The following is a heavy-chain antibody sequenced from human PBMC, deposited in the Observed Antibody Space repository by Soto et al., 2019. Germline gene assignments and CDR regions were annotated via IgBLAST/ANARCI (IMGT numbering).Heavy chain of an antibody. V-gene: IGHV3-30*18. CDR2: ISHDSRNI. D-gene: IGHD3-10*01. CDR1: GLDFRNND. J-gene: IGHJ4*02. CDR3: AKLVDKTLDDF. Sequence: QVQLVESGGGVIQPGRSLRLSCAASGLDFRNNDMHWVRQAPGKGLEWVAVISHDSRNIFYGDPVKGRFTGSRDNSKNTLYLEMNSLGAEDTAVYFCAKLVDKTLDDFWGLGTLVVVSS.